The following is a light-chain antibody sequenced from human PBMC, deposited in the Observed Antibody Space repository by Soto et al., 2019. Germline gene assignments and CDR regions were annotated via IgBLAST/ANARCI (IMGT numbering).Light chain of an antibody. CDR1: QSVSSH. CDR3: QQRSNWPPLT. Sequence: EIVLTQSPATLSLSPGERATLSCRASQSVSSHLAWYQQKPGQAPRLLIYDASNRATGIPARFSGSGSGTDFTLTISSLETEDFAVYYCQQRSNWPPLTFGGGTKVEIK. J-gene: IGKJ4*01. V-gene: IGKV3-11*01. CDR2: DAS.